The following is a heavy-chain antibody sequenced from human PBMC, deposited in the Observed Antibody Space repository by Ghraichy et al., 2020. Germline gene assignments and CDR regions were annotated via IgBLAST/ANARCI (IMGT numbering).Heavy chain of an antibody. CDR2: IVVGSGNS. Sequence: SVKVSCKASGFTFTTSAIQWVRLARGQRPEWIGWIVVGSGNSNYAQKFQERVTISRDMSANTAYMELSSLGFEDTAVYYCAAVGRLPLGCVSEEFEVWGQGTLVTGSS. J-gene: IGHJ4*02. CDR1: GFTFTTSA. CDR3: AAVGRLPLGCVSEEFEV. D-gene: IGHD3-16*01. V-gene: IGHV1-58*02.